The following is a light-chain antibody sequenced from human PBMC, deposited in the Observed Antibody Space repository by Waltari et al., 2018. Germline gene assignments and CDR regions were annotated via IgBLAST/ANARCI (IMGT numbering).Light chain of an antibody. CDR3: QQTYSIPRT. CDR1: PTVVNF. V-gene: IGKV1-39*01. J-gene: IGKJ3*01. CDR2: AAS. Sequence: MTQSPSSLSASVGDRVTITFLTRPTVVNFLNWYLQKPGEAPKPLIFAASILQRGVPSRFSGSGSGTDFTLTISNLQPEDFATYYCQQTYSIPRTFGPGTKVDI.